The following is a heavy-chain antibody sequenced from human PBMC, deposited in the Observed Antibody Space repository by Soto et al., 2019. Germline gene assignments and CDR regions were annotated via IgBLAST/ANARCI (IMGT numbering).Heavy chain of an antibody. CDR1: GFTFSDYA. CDR2: ISSSGTYI. CDR3: ARIRMYYSSSEAAYYLDY. V-gene: IGHV3-21*01. Sequence: EVQLVESGGGLVKPGGSLRLSCAASGFTFSDYAMNWVRQSPGKGLEWVSSISSSGTYIYYADSLKGRFTISRDTAKNSVDLQMNSLRADDTAVYYCARIRMYYSSSEAAYYLDYWGQGDLVTVSS. J-gene: IGHJ4*02. D-gene: IGHD6-13*01.